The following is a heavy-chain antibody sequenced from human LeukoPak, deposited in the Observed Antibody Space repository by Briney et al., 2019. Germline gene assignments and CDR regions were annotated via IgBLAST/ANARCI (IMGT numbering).Heavy chain of an antibody. Sequence: GGSLRLSCAASGFTFDDYGMSWVRQAPGKGLEWVSGINWNGGSTGYADSVKGRFTISRDNAKNSLYPQMNSLRAEDTALYYCARDGRLLLIMTFDYWGQGTLVTVSS. CDR2: INWNGGST. J-gene: IGHJ4*02. CDR3: ARDGRLLLIMTFDY. D-gene: IGHD3-22*01. CDR1: GFTFDDYG. V-gene: IGHV3-20*04.